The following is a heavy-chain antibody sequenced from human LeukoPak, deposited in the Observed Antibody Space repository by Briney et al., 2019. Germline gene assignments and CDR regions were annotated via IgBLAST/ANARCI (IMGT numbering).Heavy chain of an antibody. Sequence: PGGSLRLSCAASGFIFSTYGMNWVRQAPGKRLEYVSGITAGGGNTYYADSLKGRFTISRDDSKYTVFLQMNSLRVEDTAVYYCAKGAYVVGGALDYWGRGSLVTVSS. D-gene: IGHD2-21*01. CDR2: ITAGGGNT. V-gene: IGHV3-23*01. CDR3: AKGAYVVGGALDY. CDR1: GFIFSTYG. J-gene: IGHJ4*02.